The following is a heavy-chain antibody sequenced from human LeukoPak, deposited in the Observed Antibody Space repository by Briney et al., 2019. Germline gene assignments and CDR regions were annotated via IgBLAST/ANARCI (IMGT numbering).Heavy chain of an antibody. J-gene: IGHJ4*02. CDR2: IYGRGGST. CDR3: AKGAYYDCSGSLDY. Sequence: PGGSLRLSCAASGFTFSTYAMSWVRQAPGKGLEWVSCIYGRGGSTYYADSVKGRFTISRDNSKNTLYLHMSSLRADDTAIYYCAKGAYYDCSGSLDYWGQGTLVTVSS. CDR1: GFTFSTYA. D-gene: IGHD3-22*01. V-gene: IGHV3-23*01.